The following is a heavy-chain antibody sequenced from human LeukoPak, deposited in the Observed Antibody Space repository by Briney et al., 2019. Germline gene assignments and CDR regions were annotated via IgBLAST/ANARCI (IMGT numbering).Heavy chain of an antibody. D-gene: IGHD2-21*01. CDR1: GFNFSAYA. CDR3: ATPRGGEYFDY. J-gene: IGHJ4*02. CDR2: LDASAAPT. V-gene: IGHV3-23*01. Sequence: LGESLKISCAVSGFNFSAYAMSWVRQAPGEGLEWVSSLDASAAPTYYADSVKGRFTISRDNSKNSLYLQMNSLRAEDTAVYYCATPRGGEYFDYWGQGTLVTDSS.